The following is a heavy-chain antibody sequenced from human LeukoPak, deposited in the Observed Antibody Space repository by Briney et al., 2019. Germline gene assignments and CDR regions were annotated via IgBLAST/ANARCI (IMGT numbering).Heavy chain of an antibody. D-gene: IGHD2-15*01. CDR3: VRAGYCSGGNCYSSYYDY. J-gene: IGHJ4*02. CDR2: SNGDGSST. V-gene: IGHV3-74*01. CDR1: GFTFSSYW. Sequence: PGGSLRLSCAASGFTFSSYWMHWVRQAPGKGLLWVSRSNGDGSSTAYADSVKGRFTISRDNAKNTLYLQMNSLRAEDAALYYCVRAGYCSGGNCYSSYYDYWGQGTLVTVSS.